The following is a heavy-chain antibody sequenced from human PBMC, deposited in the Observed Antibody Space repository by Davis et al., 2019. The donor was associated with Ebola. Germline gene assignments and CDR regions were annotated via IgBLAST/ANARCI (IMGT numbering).Heavy chain of an antibody. V-gene: IGHV3-30*04. CDR3: ARDVGQYLVSAFDI. J-gene: IGHJ3*02. CDR2: ISYDGSIK. CDR1: GFTFSSYA. Sequence: GESLKISCAASGFTFSSYAMHWVRQAPGKGLEWVALISYDGSIKYYADSVKGRFTISRDNSKNTLSLQMNSLRAEDTAVYYRARDVGQYLVSAFDIWGQGTMVTVSS. D-gene: IGHD6-13*01.